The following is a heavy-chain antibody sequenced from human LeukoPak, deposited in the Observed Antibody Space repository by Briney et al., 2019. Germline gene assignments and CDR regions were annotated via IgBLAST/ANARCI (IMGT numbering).Heavy chain of an antibody. D-gene: IGHD3-10*01. J-gene: IGHJ4*02. CDR2: ISGSGGST. CDR3: AKEHYYGSGSPDY. CDR1: GFTVSSNY. Sequence: GGSLRLSCAASGFTVSSNYMSWVRQAPGKGLEWVSAISGSGGSTYYADSVKGRFTISRDNSKNTLYLQMNSLRAEDTAVYYCAKEHYYGSGSPDYWGQGTLVTVSS. V-gene: IGHV3-23*01.